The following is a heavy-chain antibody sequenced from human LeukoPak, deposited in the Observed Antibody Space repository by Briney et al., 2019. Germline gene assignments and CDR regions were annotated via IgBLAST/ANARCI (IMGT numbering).Heavy chain of an antibody. CDR1: GGSISSSSYY. Sequence: PSETLSLTCTVSGGSISSSSYYWGWIRQPPGKGLEWIGSIYYSGSTYYNPSLKSRVTISVDTSKNQFSLKLSSVTAADTAVYYCARDGSGSYYGYWGQGTLVTVSS. D-gene: IGHD3-10*01. J-gene: IGHJ4*02. V-gene: IGHV4-39*07. CDR2: IYYSGST. CDR3: ARDGSGSYYGY.